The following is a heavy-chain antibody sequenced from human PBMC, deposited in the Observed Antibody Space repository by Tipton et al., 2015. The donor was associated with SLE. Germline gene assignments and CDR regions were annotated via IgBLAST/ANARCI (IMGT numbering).Heavy chain of an antibody. CDR1: GGSISSSNW. Sequence: SLRLSCAVSGGSISSSNWWSWVRQPPGKGLEWIGEIYHSGSTNCNPSLKSRVTISVDKSKNQFSLKLSSVTAADTAVYYCARVWRQLANYFDYWGQGTLVTVSS. CDR3: ARVWRQLANYFDY. V-gene: IGHV4-4*02. J-gene: IGHJ4*02. D-gene: IGHD6-6*01. CDR2: IYHSGST.